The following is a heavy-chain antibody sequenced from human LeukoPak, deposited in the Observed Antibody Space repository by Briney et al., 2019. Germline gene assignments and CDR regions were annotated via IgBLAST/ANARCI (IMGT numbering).Heavy chain of an antibody. CDR3: AKGKYSSGWSYFDY. Sequence: PGGSLILSCAASGFTFSSYAMSWVRQAPGKGLEWVSAISGSGGSTYYADSVKGRFTISRDNSKNTLYLQMNSLRAEDTAVYHCAKGKYSSGWSYFDYWGQGTLVTVSS. V-gene: IGHV3-23*01. CDR1: GFTFSSYA. J-gene: IGHJ4*02. D-gene: IGHD6-19*01. CDR2: ISGSGGST.